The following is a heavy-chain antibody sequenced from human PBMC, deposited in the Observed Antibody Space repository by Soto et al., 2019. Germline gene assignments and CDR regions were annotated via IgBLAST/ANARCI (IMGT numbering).Heavy chain of an antibody. V-gene: IGHV4-4*02. CDR3: PTPEPFTAGGRY. Sequence: QIQLQESGPGLVQPSGTLSLTCAVSGDSITSSYWSWLRQPPGKGLEWIADIHHSGVTNYNPSLRIQVLISLDRSSTHLSLQLKSLSAADTAVYYCPTPEPFTAGGRYWGQGTLVTVSS. CDR2: IHHSGVT. D-gene: IGHD6-13*01. CDR1: GDSITSSYW. J-gene: IGHJ4*02.